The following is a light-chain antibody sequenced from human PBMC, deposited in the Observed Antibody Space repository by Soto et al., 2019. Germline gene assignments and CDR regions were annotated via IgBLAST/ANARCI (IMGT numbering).Light chain of an antibody. Sequence: QSVLTQPASVSGSPGQSITISCTGTSSDIGTYNLVSWYQQHPGKAPKLIIFEGRKRPSGVSNRFSGSKSAYTASLTISGLQAEDEADYYCSSYTTTSALVFGGGTKVTVL. J-gene: IGLJ2*01. CDR2: EGR. V-gene: IGLV2-14*02. CDR3: SSYTTTSALV. CDR1: SSDIGTYNL.